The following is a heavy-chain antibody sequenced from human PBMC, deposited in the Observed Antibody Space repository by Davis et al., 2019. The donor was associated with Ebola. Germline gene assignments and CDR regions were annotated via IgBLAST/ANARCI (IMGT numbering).Heavy chain of an antibody. CDR3: ARGYGDYAGY. J-gene: IGHJ4*02. V-gene: IGHV4-39*07. CDR1: GGSISSSSYY. D-gene: IGHD4-17*01. CDR2: IYYSGST. Sequence: GSLRLSCTVSGGSISSSSYYWGWIRQPPGKGLEWIGNIYYSGSTNYNPSLKSRVTISVDTSKNHFSLKLSSVTAADTAVYYCARGYGDYAGYWGQGTLVTVSS.